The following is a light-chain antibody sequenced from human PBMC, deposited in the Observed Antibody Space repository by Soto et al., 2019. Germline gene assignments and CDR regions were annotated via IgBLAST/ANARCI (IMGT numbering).Light chain of an antibody. J-gene: IGKJ1*01. CDR1: QSISSW. Sequence: IQMNHSASALSAKVGDRVTITCRASQSISSWLAWYQQKPGKAPKLLIYKASSLESGVPSRFSGSGSGTEFTLTISSLQPDDFATYYCQLYNSYSWPFGQGTKVDIK. V-gene: IGKV1-5*03. CDR2: KAS. CDR3: QLYNSYSWP.